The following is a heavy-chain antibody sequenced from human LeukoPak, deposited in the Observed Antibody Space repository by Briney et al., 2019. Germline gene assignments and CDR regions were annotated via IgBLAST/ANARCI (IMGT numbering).Heavy chain of an antibody. Sequence: ASVKVSCKASGGTFSSYAISWVRQAPGQGLEWMGGIIPIFGTANYAQKFQGRVTITTDESTSTAYMELSSLRSEDTAVYYCAREAYYYGSGGPTGGYYMDVWGKGTTVTVSS. CDR1: GGTFSSYA. CDR3: AREAYYYGSGGPTGGYYMDV. CDR2: IIPIFGTA. J-gene: IGHJ6*03. D-gene: IGHD3-10*01. V-gene: IGHV1-69*05.